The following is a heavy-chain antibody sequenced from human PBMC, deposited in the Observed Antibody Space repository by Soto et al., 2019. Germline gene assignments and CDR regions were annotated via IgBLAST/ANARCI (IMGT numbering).Heavy chain of an antibody. J-gene: IGHJ6*02. CDR1: GFTFSDYN. CDR3: ARNRRIAVEMDV. Sequence: EVQLVESGGGLVQPGGSLRLSCVASGFTFSDYNMNWLRQTPGKGLEWVSSIASRSNYIYYADSLKGRFTVSRDNARNSLYLQVDNLRAEDTAVYYCARNRRIAVEMDVWGQGTTVTVSS. D-gene: IGHD2-21*01. CDR2: IASRSNYI. V-gene: IGHV3-21*02.